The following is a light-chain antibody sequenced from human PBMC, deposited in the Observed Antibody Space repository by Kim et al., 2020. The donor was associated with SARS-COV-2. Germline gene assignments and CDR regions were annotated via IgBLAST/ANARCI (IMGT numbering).Light chain of an antibody. V-gene: IGKV3-15*01. Sequence: PGERATLSGRASQSVSSNLAWYQQKPGQAPRLLIYGASTRATGIPARFSGSGSGTEFTLTISSLQSEDFAVYYCQQYNNWPLYTFGQGTKLEI. CDR2: GAS. CDR1: QSVSSN. CDR3: QQYNNWPLYT. J-gene: IGKJ2*01.